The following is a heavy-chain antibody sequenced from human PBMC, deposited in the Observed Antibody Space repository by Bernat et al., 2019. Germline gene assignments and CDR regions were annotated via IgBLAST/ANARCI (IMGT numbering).Heavy chain of an antibody. CDR3: ARDCSGGSCYPDQYYFDY. V-gene: IGHV1-18*01. J-gene: IGHJ4*02. CDR2: ISAYNGNT. D-gene: IGHD2-15*01. CDR1: GYTFTSYG. Sequence: QVQLVQSGAEVKKPGASVKVSCKASGYTFTSYGISWVRQAPGQGLEWMGWISAYNGNTNYAQKLQCRFTITTCTSTSKAYMELRSMRSDDTAAYYCARDCSGGSCYPDQYYFDYWGQGTLVTVSS.